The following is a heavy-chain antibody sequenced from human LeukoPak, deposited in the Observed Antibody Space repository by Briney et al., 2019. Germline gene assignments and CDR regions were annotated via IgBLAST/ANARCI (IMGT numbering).Heavy chain of an antibody. CDR1: GFTFSSYS. V-gene: IGHV3-48*02. Sequence: PGGSLRLSCAASGFTFSSYSMNWVRQAPGKGLEWVSYISSSSSTIYYADSVKGRFTISRDNAKNSLYLQMNSLRDEDTAVYYCARSDASKGRYYFDYWGQGTLVTVSS. CDR2: ISSSSSTI. J-gene: IGHJ4*02. CDR3: ARSDASKGRYYFDY. D-gene: IGHD6-6*01.